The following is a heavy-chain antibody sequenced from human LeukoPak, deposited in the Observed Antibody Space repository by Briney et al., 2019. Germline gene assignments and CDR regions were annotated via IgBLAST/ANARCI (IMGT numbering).Heavy chain of an antibody. D-gene: IGHD3-10*01. Sequence: SQTLSLACTVSGGSISSGDYYWSWIRQPPGKGLEWIGYIYYSGSTYYNPSLKSRVTISVDTSKNQFSLKLSSVTAADTAVYYCAREKGYGSGSYGNWFDPWGQGTLVTVSS. CDR3: AREKGYGSGSYGNWFDP. CDR1: GGSISSGDYY. J-gene: IGHJ5*02. CDR2: IYYSGST. V-gene: IGHV4-30-4*01.